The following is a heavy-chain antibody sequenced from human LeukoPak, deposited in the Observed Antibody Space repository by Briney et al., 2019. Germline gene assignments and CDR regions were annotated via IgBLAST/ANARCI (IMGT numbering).Heavy chain of an antibody. CDR1: GGSISSYY. V-gene: IGHV4-59*12. Sequence: PSETLSLTCTVSGGSISSYYWSWIRQPPGKGLEWIGYIYYSGSTYYNPFLKSRVTISVDTSKNQFSLKLSSVTAADTAVYYCARDRDYGGRAFDIWGQGTTVTVSS. J-gene: IGHJ3*02. CDR2: IYYSGST. CDR3: ARDRDYGGRAFDI. D-gene: IGHD4-17*01.